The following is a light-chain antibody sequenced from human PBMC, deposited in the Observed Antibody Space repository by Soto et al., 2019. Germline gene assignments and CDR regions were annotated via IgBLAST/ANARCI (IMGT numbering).Light chain of an antibody. J-gene: IGKJ4*01. V-gene: IGKV2-28*01. CDR2: LGS. CDR1: QNLLHVNGYNY. CDR3: MQALQTPRT. Sequence: DIVMTQSPLSLPVTPGEPASISCRSSQNLLHVNGYNYLDWYLQKPGQSPQLLIYLGSNRASGVPDRFSGSGSGTDFTLKISRVEAEDVGVYYCMQALQTPRTFGGGTKVEIK.